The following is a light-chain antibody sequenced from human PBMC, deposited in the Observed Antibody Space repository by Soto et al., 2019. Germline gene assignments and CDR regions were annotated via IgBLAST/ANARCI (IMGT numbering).Light chain of an antibody. Sequence: SALTQPPSASASPGQSVSISCTGTSSDFGAYKYVSWYQQHPGKAPKLIIYEVNQRPSGVPDRFSGSKSGNTASLTVSGLQAEDEADYYCSSYVVSNNLRVFGTGTKVTVL. CDR3: SSYVVSNNLRV. CDR2: EVN. J-gene: IGLJ1*01. CDR1: SSDFGAYKY. V-gene: IGLV2-8*01.